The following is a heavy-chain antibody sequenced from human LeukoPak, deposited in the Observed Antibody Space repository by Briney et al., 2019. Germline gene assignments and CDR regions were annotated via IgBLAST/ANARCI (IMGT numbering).Heavy chain of an antibody. V-gene: IGHV3-21*01. CDR2: ISSSSRYI. CDR3: ARDGVVAATPPMYYYYYMDV. CDR1: GFTFSSYA. Sequence: GGSLRLSCAASGFTFSSYAMSWVRQAPGKGLEWVSSISSSSRYIYYADSVKGRFTISGDNAKNSLYLQMNSLRAEDTAVYYCARDGVVAATPPMYYYYYMDVWGKGTTVTISS. J-gene: IGHJ6*03. D-gene: IGHD2-15*01.